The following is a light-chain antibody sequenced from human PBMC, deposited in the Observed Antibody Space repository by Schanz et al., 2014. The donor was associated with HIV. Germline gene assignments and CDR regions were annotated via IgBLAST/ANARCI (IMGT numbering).Light chain of an antibody. Sequence: FMLTQPHSVSESPGKTVTISCTRSSGSIASNYDQWYPPPPGSAPTTVIYEDNQRPSGVPDRFSGSIDSSSNSASLTISGLKTEDEADYYCQSYDSSNHWVFGGGTKLTVL. CDR1: SGSIASNY. CDR2: EDN. V-gene: IGLV6-57*04. CDR3: QSYDSSNHWV. J-gene: IGLJ3*02.